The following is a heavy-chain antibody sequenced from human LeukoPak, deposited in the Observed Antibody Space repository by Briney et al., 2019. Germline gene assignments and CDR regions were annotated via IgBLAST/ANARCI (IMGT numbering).Heavy chain of an antibody. V-gene: IGHV3-74*01. Sequence: GGSLRPSCAASGFTFSSYWMHWVRQAPGKGLVWVSRINSDGSSTSYADSVKGRFTISRDNAKNTLYLQMNSLRAEDTAVYYCARSESPYYYYYMDVWGKGTTVTVSS. CDR2: INSDGSST. CDR3: ARSESPYYYYYMDV. J-gene: IGHJ6*03. CDR1: GFTFSSYW.